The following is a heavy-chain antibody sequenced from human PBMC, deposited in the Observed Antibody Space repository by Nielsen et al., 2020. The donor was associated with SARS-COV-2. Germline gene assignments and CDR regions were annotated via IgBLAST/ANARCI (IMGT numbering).Heavy chain of an antibody. CDR1: GFTVSSNY. Sequence: GESLKISCAASGFTVSSNYMSWVRQAPGKGLEWVSVIYSGGSTYYADSVKGRFTISRHNSKNTLYLQMNSLRAEDTAVYYCARDLSTRGGMDVWGQGTTVTVSS. CDR3: ARDLSTRGGMDV. D-gene: IGHD3-10*01. V-gene: IGHV3-53*04. CDR2: IYSGGST. J-gene: IGHJ6*02.